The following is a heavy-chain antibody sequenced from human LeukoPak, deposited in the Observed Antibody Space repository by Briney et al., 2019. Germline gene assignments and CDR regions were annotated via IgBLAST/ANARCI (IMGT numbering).Heavy chain of an antibody. D-gene: IGHD2-15*01. CDR1: GLTFSSLW. Sequence: WWSLRLSCAASGLTFSSLWMSWVRQALGKGLEWVDNIKQDGSEKYYVDSVKVRFTISRDNAKNSLYLQMNSLRAEDTAVYYCAKGSGSCYWGQGTLVTVSS. CDR3: AKGSGSCY. J-gene: IGHJ4*02. V-gene: IGHV3-7*03. CDR2: IKQDGSEK.